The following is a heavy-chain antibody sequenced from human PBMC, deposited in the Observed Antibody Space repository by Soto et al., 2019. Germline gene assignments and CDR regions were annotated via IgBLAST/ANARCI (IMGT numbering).Heavy chain of an antibody. V-gene: IGHV1-18*01. CDR3: ASASPYYRDSFDP. Sequence: GASVKVSCKASGYTFTSYGISWVRQAPGQGLEWMGWISAYNGNTNYAQKLQGRVTMTTDTSTSTAYMELRSLSSDDTAVYYCASASPYYRDSFDPWGQGTLVTVSS. CDR1: GYTFTSYG. J-gene: IGHJ5*02. D-gene: IGHD1-26*01. CDR2: ISAYNGNT.